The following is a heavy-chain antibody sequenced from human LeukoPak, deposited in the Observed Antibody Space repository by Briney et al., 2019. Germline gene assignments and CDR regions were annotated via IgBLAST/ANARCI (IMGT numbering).Heavy chain of an antibody. CDR1: GFTFNNYA. J-gene: IGHJ5*01. D-gene: IGHD2-2*01. CDR3: AKEPREYCSSTSCPNWFDS. CDR2: ISASGGTT. V-gene: IGHV3-23*01. Sequence: GGSLRLSCAASGFTFNNYATSWVRQAPGKGLEWVSAISASGGTTYYADSVKGRFTISRDNSENTLFLQMNSLRAEDTAVYYCAKEPREYCSSTSCPNWFDSWGQGTLVTVSS.